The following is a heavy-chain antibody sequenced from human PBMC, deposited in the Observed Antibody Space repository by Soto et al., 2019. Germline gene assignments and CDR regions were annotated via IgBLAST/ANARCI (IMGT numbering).Heavy chain of an antibody. D-gene: IGHD4-17*01. J-gene: IGHJ4*02. CDR1: NGSISSRSSY. V-gene: IGHV4-39*01. Sequence: QLQLQESGSGLVKPSETLSLTCIVSNGSISSRSSYWGWIRQTPGKGLEWIGSIYYIGNTYYNPSLKSRVPISIDTPKTKFSLKMNSVPAADTAVYFCGGQDYAAKGYYFENWGQGAWSPSPQ. CDR2: IYYIGNT. CDR3: GGQDYAAKGYYFEN.